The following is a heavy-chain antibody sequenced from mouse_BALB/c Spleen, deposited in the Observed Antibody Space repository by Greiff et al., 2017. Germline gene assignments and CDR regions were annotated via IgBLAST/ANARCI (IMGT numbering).Heavy chain of an antibody. J-gene: IGHJ4*01. D-gene: IGHD2-4*01. CDR1: GFNIKDTY. CDR2: IDPANGNT. CDR3: AFMITDAMDY. V-gene: IGHV14-3*02. Sequence: VQLQQSGAELVKPGASVKLSCTASGFNIKDTYMHWVKQRPEQGLEWIGRIDPANGNTKYDPKFQGKATITADTSSNTAYLQLSSLTSEDTAVYYCAFMITDAMDYWGQGTSVTVSS.